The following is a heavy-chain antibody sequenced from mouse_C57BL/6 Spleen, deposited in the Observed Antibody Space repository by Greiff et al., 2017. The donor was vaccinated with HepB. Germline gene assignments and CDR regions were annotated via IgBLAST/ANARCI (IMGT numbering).Heavy chain of an antibody. J-gene: IGHJ4*01. D-gene: IGHD2-12*01. CDR3: AKATDDDAMDY. V-gene: IGHV2-3*01. CDR2: IWGDGST. CDR1: GFSLTSYG. Sequence: VKVVESGPGLVAPSQRLSITCTVSGFSLTSYGVSWVRQPPGKGLEWLGVIWGDGSTNYHSALISRLSISKDNSKSQVFLKLNSLQTDDTATYYCAKATDDDAMDYWGQGTSVTVSS.